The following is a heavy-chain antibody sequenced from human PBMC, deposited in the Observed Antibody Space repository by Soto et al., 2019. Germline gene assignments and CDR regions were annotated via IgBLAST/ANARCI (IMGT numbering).Heavy chain of an antibody. Sequence: SETLSLTCDVSGGSITNNNWWSWVRQPPGEGLEWIGEMHHIGSTNYNPSLKSRVTMSVDTSKNQFFLKLNSVTTADTDVYYCTKNSAYDLDYWGQGTLVTVSS. D-gene: IGHD5-12*01. V-gene: IGHV4-4*02. CDR2: MHHIGST. J-gene: IGHJ4*02. CDR1: GGSITNNNW. CDR3: TKNSAYDLDY.